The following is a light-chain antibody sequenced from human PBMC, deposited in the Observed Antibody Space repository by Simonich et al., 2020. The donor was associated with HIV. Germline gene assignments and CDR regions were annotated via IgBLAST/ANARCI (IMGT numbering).Light chain of an antibody. V-gene: IGKV1-5*03. CDR3: LQYNTYS. J-gene: IGKJ2*01. CDR2: KAS. CDR1: QRISRW. Sequence: DIQMTQSPSTLSASVGDRVTITCRASQRISRWLAWYQQKPGKAHKLLIYKASSLETGVPSRFSGSGSGTEFTLTISSLQPDDFATYYCLQYNTYSFGQGTKLDIK.